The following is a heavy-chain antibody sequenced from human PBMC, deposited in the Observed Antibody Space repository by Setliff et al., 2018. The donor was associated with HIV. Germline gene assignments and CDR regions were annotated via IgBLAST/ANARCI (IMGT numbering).Heavy chain of an antibody. CDR2: IVPGSGAT. J-gene: IGHJ6*03. Sequence: ASVKVSCKTSGYTFTAFYIHWVRQAPGQGLEWMGRIVPGSGATDYAPIFQGRVTLTTDTSTNTAYMDLGSLRSEDTAVYYCARVPWGGRGEYYYYYMDVWGKGTTVTVSS. V-gene: IGHV1-2*06. CDR1: GYTFTAFY. D-gene: IGHD3-16*01. CDR3: ARVPWGGRGEYYYYYMDV.